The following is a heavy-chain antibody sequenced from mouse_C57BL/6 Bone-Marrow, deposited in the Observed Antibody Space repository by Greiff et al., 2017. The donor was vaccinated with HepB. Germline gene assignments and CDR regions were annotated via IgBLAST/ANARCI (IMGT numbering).Heavy chain of an antibody. Sequence: QVQLKQSGPELVKPGASVKISCKASGYAFSSSWMNWVKQRPGKGLEWIGRIYPGDGDTNYNGKFKGKATLTADKSSSTAYMQLSSLTSEDSAVYFCAPNYYGSSTFDYWGQGTTLTVSS. V-gene: IGHV1-82*01. CDR2: IYPGDGDT. CDR3: APNYYGSSTFDY. J-gene: IGHJ2*01. D-gene: IGHD1-1*01. CDR1: GYAFSSSW.